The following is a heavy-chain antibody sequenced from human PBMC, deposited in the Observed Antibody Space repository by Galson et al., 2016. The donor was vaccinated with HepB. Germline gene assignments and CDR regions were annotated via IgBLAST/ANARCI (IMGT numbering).Heavy chain of an antibody. D-gene: IGHD3-9*01. CDR1: GGSISSYY. CDR3: AREAGQYDILTGYYNGWYFDL. CDR2: IYDSGST. J-gene: IGHJ2*01. V-gene: IGHV4-59*01. Sequence: SETLSLTCTVSGGSISSYYWSWIRQPPGKGLEWIGYIYDSGSTKYNPSLKSRVTISVDTSKNQFSLKLSSVTAADTAVYYCAREAGQYDILTGYYNGWYFDLWGRGTLVTVSS.